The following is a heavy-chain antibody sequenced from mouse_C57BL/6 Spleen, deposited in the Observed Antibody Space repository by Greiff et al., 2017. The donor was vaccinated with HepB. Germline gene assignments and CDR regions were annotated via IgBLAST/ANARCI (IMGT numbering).Heavy chain of an antibody. Sequence: EVQLQQSGPGLVKPSQSLSLTCSVTGYSITSGYYWNWIRQFPGNKLEWMGYISYDGSNNYNPSLKNRISITRDTSKNQVFLKLDSVTTEDTATYYCARDKDYGSPYYFDYWGQGTTLTVSS. J-gene: IGHJ2*01. D-gene: IGHD1-1*01. V-gene: IGHV3-6*01. CDR3: ARDKDYGSPYYFDY. CDR1: GYSITSGYY. CDR2: ISYDGSN.